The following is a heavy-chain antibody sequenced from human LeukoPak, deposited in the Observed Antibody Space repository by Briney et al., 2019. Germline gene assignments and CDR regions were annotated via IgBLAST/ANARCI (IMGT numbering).Heavy chain of an antibody. CDR1: GFTFTSSA. J-gene: IGHJ3*02. Sequence: ASVKVSCKASGFTFTSSAMQWVRQARGQRLEWIGWIVVGSGNTNYAQKFQERVTITRDMSTSTAYMELSSLRSEGTAVYYCAAAPYYYDSSGYLPGAFDIWGQGTMVTVSS. CDR2: IVVGSGNT. D-gene: IGHD3-22*01. CDR3: AAAPYYYDSSGYLPGAFDI. V-gene: IGHV1-58*02.